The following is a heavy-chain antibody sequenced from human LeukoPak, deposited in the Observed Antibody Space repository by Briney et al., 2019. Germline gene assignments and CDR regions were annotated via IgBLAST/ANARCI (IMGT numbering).Heavy chain of an antibody. CDR1: GYTFTTYD. Sequence: ASVNVSCKTSGYTFTTYDINWVRQAPGQGLEWMGRISAYNGYTNYGQKLQGRVTMTTDTSTNTAYMELRSLRSDDTAVYYCARVGTGTRSFDSWGQGTLVTVSS. CDR2: ISAYNGYT. CDR3: ARVGTGTRSFDS. J-gene: IGHJ4*02. D-gene: IGHD1/OR15-1a*01. V-gene: IGHV1-18*01.